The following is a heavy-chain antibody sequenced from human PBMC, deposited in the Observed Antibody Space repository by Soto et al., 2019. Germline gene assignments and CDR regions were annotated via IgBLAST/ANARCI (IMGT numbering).Heavy chain of an antibody. Sequence: SETLSLTCTVSGGSISSSSYYWGWIRQPPGKGLEWIGSIYYSGSTYYNPSLKSRVTISVDTSKNQFSLKLSSVTAADTAVYYCARVPPNYRSSSWPEVTGLFDYWGQGTLVTVSS. CDR3: ARVPPNYRSSSWPEVTGLFDY. CDR2: IYYSGST. D-gene: IGHD6-13*01. V-gene: IGHV4-39*01. CDR1: GGSISSSSYY. J-gene: IGHJ4*02.